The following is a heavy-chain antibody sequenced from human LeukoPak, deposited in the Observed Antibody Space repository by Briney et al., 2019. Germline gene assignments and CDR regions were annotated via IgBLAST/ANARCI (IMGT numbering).Heavy chain of an antibody. J-gene: IGHJ4*02. V-gene: IGHV3-53*01. CDR2: IYSGGST. Sequence: GGSLRLSCAASGFTVSSNYMSWVRQAPGKGLEWVSVIYSGGSTYYADSVKGRFTISRDNSKNTPYLQMNSLRAEDTAVYYCARSSRPNYFDYWGQGTLVTVSS. CDR3: ARSSRPNYFDY. CDR1: GFTVSSNY. D-gene: IGHD2-2*01.